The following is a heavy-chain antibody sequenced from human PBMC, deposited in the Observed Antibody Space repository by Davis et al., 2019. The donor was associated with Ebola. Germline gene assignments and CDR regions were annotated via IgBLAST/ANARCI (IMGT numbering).Heavy chain of an antibody. D-gene: IGHD6-13*01. Sequence: PGGSLRLSCAASGFTFNSYGMHWVRQAPGKGLEWVAVISYDGSNKYFADSVKGRFTISRDNSKNTLYLQMNSLRAEDTAVYYCAKHSSSDAFDIWGQGTMVTVSS. CDR3: AKHSSSDAFDI. J-gene: IGHJ3*02. CDR2: ISYDGSNK. CDR1: GFTFNSYG. V-gene: IGHV3-30*18.